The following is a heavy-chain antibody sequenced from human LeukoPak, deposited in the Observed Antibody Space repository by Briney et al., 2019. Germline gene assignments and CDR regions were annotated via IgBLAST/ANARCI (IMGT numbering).Heavy chain of an antibody. J-gene: IGHJ6*02. CDR3: ASSVVGWSGRTNYCMDV. CDR1: GGSISSVSYY. D-gene: IGHD3-3*01. Sequence: SSQTLSLTCTVSGGSISSVSYYWSWIRQPAGKGLGWIGRIYTSGSTNYNPSLKSRATISVDTSKNQFSLKLSSVTAADTAVYYWASSVVGWSGRTNYCMDVWGQGTTVTVSS. CDR2: IYTSGST. V-gene: IGHV4-61*02.